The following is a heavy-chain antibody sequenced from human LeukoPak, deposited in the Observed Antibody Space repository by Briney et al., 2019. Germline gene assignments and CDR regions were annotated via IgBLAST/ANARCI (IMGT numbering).Heavy chain of an antibody. Sequence: KPSETLSLTCTVSGGSISSYYWSWIRQPPGKGLEWIGYIYYSGSTNYNPSLKSRVTISVDTSKNQFSLKLSSVTAADTAVYYCARLGYCSSTSCRYWYFDLWGRGTLVTVSS. CDR3: ARLGYCSSTSCRYWYFDL. V-gene: IGHV4-59*01. CDR2: IYYSGST. CDR1: GGSISSYY. D-gene: IGHD2-2*01. J-gene: IGHJ2*01.